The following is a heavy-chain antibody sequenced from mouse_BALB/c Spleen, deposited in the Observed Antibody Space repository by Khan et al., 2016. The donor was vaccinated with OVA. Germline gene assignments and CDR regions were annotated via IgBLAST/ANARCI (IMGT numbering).Heavy chain of an antibody. CDR2: VSTGGSYT. V-gene: IGHV5-6*01. J-gene: IGHJ3*01. CDR1: GFTFSTYG. Sequence: EVQGVESGGDLVKPGGSLKLSCAASGFTFSTYGMSWVRQTPDKRLEWVATVSTGGSYTYYPDSVKGRFTISTDNAKHTLYLQMSGLKSEDTAIFYCTRLAFLCDSEGFAYLGQRALVTVS. D-gene: IGHD2-12*01. CDR3: TRLAFLCDSEGFAY.